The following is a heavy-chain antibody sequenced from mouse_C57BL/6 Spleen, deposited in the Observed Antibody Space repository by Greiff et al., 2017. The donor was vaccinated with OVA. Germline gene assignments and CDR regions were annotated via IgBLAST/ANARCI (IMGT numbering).Heavy chain of an antibody. CDR1: GYTFTSYW. V-gene: IGHV1-5*01. CDR3: TRGDYYYGRSYRYFDV. CDR2: IYPGNSDT. J-gene: IGHJ1*03. Sequence: EVKLQESGTVLARPGASVKMSCKTSGYTFTSYWMHWVKQRPGQGLEWIGAIYPGNSDTSYNQKFKGKAKLTAVTSASTAYMELSSLTNEDSAVYYCTRGDYYYGRSYRYFDVWGTGTTVTVSS. D-gene: IGHD1-1*01.